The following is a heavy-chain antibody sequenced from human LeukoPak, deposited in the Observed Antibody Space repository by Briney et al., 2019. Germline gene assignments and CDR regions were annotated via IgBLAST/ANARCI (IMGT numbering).Heavy chain of an antibody. J-gene: IGHJ4*02. CDR3: TRDQEGSDY. CDR1: GFTFSSYA. V-gene: IGHV3-23*01. Sequence: GGSLRLSCVASGFTFSSYAMSWVRQAPGKGLEWVSAISGSGGSTYYADSVKGRFTISRDNAENLLYLQMNSLRAEDTAVYYCTRDQEGSDYWGQGTLVTVSS. CDR2: ISGSGGST.